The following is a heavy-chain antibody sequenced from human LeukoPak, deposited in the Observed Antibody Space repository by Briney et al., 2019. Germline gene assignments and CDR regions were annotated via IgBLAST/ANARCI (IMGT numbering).Heavy chain of an antibody. Sequence: GGSLRLSCAASEFIVTNYHMNWVRRAPGKGLEWVSNIFDDGTTYYADSAKGRFTISRDISKNTAYLQMNSLRVEDTAVYYCARDPNDGYASLDYWGQGTVVTVSS. D-gene: IGHD2-8*01. CDR3: ARDPNDGYASLDY. V-gene: IGHV3-66*02. CDR1: EFIVTNYH. CDR2: IFDDGTT. J-gene: IGHJ4*02.